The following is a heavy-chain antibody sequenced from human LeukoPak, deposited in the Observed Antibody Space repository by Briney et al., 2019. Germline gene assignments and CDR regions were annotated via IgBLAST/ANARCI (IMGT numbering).Heavy chain of an antibody. V-gene: IGHV3-23*01. CDR1: GGSVSSGSYY. CDR2: ISGSGGKT. J-gene: IGHJ5*01. D-gene: IGHD2-8*02. CDR3: AQSGQFDS. Sequence: ETLSLTCTVSGGSVSSGSYYWSWVRQAPGKGLEWVSSISGSGGKTYYTDSVKGRFTISRDNSKNMLYLQMNSLRAEDTAVYYCAQSGQFDSWGQGTLVTVSS.